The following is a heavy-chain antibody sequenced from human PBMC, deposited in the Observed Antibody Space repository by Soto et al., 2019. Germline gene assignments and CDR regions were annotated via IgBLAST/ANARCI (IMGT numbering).Heavy chain of an antibody. Sequence: PGGSLRLSCAASGFTFSSYAMHWVRQAPGKGLEWVAVISYDGSNKYYADSVKGRFTISRDNSKNTLYLQMNSLRAEDTAVYYCARGIAVAAPKYFQHWGQGTLVTVSS. V-gene: IGHV3-30-3*01. CDR2: ISYDGSNK. CDR3: ARGIAVAAPKYFQH. D-gene: IGHD6-19*01. J-gene: IGHJ1*01. CDR1: GFTFSSYA.